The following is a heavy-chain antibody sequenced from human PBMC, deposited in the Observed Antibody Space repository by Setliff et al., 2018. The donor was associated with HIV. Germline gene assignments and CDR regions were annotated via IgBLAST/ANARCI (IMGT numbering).Heavy chain of an antibody. CDR3: ARGLNYYGSGSYLPLGY. V-gene: IGHV4-59*12. Sequence: PSETLSLTCAVSGDSIGTYSWHWLRQPPGKGLEWIGYIYGSGSTNYNPSLRSRVTISVDTSKNQISLKLSSVTAADTAVYYCARGLNYYGSGSYLPLGYWGQGTLVTVSS. CDR1: GDSIGTYS. J-gene: IGHJ4*02. CDR2: IYGSGST. D-gene: IGHD3-10*01.